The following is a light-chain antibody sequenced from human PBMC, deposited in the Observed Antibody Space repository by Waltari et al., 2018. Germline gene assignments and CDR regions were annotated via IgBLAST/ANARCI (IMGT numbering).Light chain of an antibody. CDR1: RHIDVF. Sequence: DIVLTQSPDTLSLSPGERAALSCRASRHIDVFLAWYQKKPGQPPRLIIHDASNRATGIPGKFSGSGSGTDFSLYIDNVQPEDSAVYYCVQRSAWPRWTLGRGTRLEI. J-gene: IGKJ1*01. V-gene: IGKV3-11*01. CDR3: VQRSAWPRWT. CDR2: DAS.